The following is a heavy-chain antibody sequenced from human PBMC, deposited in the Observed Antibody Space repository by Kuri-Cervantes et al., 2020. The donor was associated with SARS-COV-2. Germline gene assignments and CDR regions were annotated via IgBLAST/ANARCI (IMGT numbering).Heavy chain of an antibody. D-gene: IGHD6-13*01. CDR1: GYSISGSYY. J-gene: IGHJ4*02. CDR3: ARVGRAGPFDY. Sequence: SETLSLTCSVSGYSISGSYYWGWIRQPPGKGQEWIGSIYHSGSTYYNPSLKSRVTISVDTSKNQFSLKLSSVTAADTAVYYCARVGRAGPFDYWGQGTLVTVSS. V-gene: IGHV4-38-2*02. CDR2: IYHSGST.